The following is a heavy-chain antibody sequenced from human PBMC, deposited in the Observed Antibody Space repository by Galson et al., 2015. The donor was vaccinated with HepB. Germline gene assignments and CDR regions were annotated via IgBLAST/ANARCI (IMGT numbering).Heavy chain of an antibody. CDR3: ASSLVPAAASDY. V-gene: IGHV3-30-3*01. CDR2: ISYDGTNK. Sequence: SLRLSCAASGFTFSNAWMSWVCQAPGKGLEWVAIISYDGTNKYYADSVKGRFTISRDNSKTTLYLQMNNLRPEDTAVYYCASSLVPAAASDYWGQGTLVTVSS. D-gene: IGHD2-2*01. CDR1: GFTFSNAW. J-gene: IGHJ4*02.